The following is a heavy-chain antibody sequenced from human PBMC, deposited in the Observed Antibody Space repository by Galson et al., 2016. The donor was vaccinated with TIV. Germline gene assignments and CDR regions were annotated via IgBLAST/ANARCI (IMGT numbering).Heavy chain of an antibody. CDR3: HVVLTSGDSYGLDV. CDR1: GFTFSTYA. D-gene: IGHD3-22*01. Sequence: SLRLSCAASGFTFSTYAMSWVRQAPGKGLEWVSGISAGGGSTHYADSVKGRFIISRDNSKNTLYLQMNSLSADDTAVYYSHVVLTSGDSYGLDVWGQGTTVTVSS. V-gene: IGHV3-23*01. J-gene: IGHJ6*02. CDR2: ISAGGGST.